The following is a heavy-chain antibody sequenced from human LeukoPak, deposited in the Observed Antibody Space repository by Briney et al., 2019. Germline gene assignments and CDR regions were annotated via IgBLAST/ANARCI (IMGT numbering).Heavy chain of an antibody. CDR3: ARERSGSYYL. J-gene: IGHJ4*02. Sequence: GGSLRLSCAASGFTFDDYGMSWVRQAPGKGLEWVSVTYSGGSTYYADSVKGRFTISRDNSKNTLYLQMNSLRAEDTAVYYCARERSGSYYLWGQGTLVTVSS. V-gene: IGHV3-66*01. D-gene: IGHD3-10*01. CDR2: TYSGGST. CDR1: GFTFDDYG.